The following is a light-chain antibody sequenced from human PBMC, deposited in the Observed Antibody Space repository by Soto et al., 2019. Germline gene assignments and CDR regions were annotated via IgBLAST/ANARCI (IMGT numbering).Light chain of an antibody. CDR3: QQYYNLPRAT. CDR1: EDINNY. CDR2: DAS. V-gene: IGKV1-33*01. J-gene: IGKJ3*01. Sequence: DIQMTQSPSSLSASVGDRVTITCQATEDINNYLIWYQQKPGRAPKLLIYDASNLETGVPSRFSGSGSGTDFFLTITNLQPEDTATYYCQQYYNLPRATFGPGTKVEIK.